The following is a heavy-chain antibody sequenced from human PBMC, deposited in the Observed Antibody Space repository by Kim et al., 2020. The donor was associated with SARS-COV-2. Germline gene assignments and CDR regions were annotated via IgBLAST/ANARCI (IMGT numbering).Heavy chain of an antibody. CDR3: AKVPLQNYDFWSAVLYFDL. CDR1: GFTFSSYA. Sequence: GGSLRLSCAASGFTFSSYAMSWVRQAPGKGLEWVSAIRGCGGSTYYADSVKGRFTISRDTSKNTLYLQMNSLRAEDTAVYYCAKVPLQNYDFWSAVLYFDLCGRGTLVAVSS. D-gene: IGHD3-3*01. CDR2: IRGCGGST. V-gene: IGHV3-23*01. J-gene: IGHJ2*01.